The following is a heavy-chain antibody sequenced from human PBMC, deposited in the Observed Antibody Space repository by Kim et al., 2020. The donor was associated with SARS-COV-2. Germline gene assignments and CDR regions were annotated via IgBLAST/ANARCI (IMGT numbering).Heavy chain of an antibody. J-gene: IGHJ5*02. V-gene: IGHV3-30*02. D-gene: IGHD3-10*01. Sequence: AKSLFTISGDKSKNTLYLQMNSLRAEDTAVYYCAKDALWFGELLPNWFDPWGQGTLVTVSS. CDR3: AKDALWFGELLPNWFDP.